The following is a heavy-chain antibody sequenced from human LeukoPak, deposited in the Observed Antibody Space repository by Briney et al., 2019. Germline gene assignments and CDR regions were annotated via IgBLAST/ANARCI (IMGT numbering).Heavy chain of an antibody. CDR1: GFTFDDYA. CDR2: ISWNSGSI. Sequence: GGSLRLSCAASGFTFDDYAMHWVRQAPGKGLEWVSGISWNSGSIGYADSVKGRFTISRDNAKNSLYLQMNSLRAEDMALYYCAKGLAAAGPNPFDYWGQGTLVTVSS. CDR3: AKGLAAAGPNPFDY. J-gene: IGHJ4*02. V-gene: IGHV3-9*03. D-gene: IGHD6-13*01.